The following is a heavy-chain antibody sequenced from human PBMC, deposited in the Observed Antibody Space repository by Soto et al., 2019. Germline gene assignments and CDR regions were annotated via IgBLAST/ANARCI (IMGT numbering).Heavy chain of an antibody. D-gene: IGHD5-12*01. V-gene: IGHV4-39*01. Sequence: SETLSLTCTVSGGSISSSSYYWGWIRQPPGKGLEWIGSIYYSGSTYYNPSLKSRVTISVDTSKNQFSLKLSSVTAADTAVYYCARSTVATIRNFDYWGQGTLVTVSS. J-gene: IGHJ4*02. CDR2: IYYSGST. CDR1: GGSISSSSYY. CDR3: ARSTVATIRNFDY.